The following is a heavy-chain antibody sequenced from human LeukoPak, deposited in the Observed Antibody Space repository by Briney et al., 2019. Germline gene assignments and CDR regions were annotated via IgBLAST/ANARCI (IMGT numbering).Heavy chain of an antibody. Sequence: GGSLRLSCAASGFTFSSYSMNWVRQAPGKGLEWVSSISSSSSYIYYADSVKGRFTISRDNAKNSLYLQMNSLRAEDTAVYYCARDRRRDGYNAAFDIWGQGTMVTVSS. CDR1: GFTFSSYS. CDR2: ISSSSSYI. V-gene: IGHV3-21*01. CDR3: ARDRRRDGYNAAFDI. J-gene: IGHJ3*02. D-gene: IGHD5-24*01.